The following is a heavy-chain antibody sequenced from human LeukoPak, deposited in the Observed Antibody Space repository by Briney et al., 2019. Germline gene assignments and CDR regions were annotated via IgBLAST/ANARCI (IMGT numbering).Heavy chain of an antibody. J-gene: IGHJ4*02. CDR3: ARGFRNTAMVYHY. Sequence: GGSLRLSCAASGFTFSSYSMNWVRQAPGKGLEWVSSISSSSSYIYYADSVRGRFTISRDNAKNSLYLQMNSLRAEDTAVYYCARGFRNTAMVYHYWGQGTLVTVSS. CDR2: ISSSSSYI. D-gene: IGHD5-18*01. CDR1: GFTFSSYS. V-gene: IGHV3-21*01.